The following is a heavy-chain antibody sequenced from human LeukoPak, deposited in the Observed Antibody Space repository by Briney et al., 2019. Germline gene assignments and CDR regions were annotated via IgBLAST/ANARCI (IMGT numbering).Heavy chain of an antibody. CDR1: GFTFSRYW. Sequence: QPGGSLRLSCAASGFTFSRYWMTWVRQAPGKGLEWVANIKQDGTEKYYVDSVKGRFTISRDNSKNTLYLQMNSLRAEDTAVYYCAKSFGYDFWSGPKYYFDYWGQGTLVTVSS. D-gene: IGHD3-3*01. V-gene: IGHV3-7*05. CDR2: IKQDGTEK. CDR3: AKSFGYDFWSGPKYYFDY. J-gene: IGHJ4*02.